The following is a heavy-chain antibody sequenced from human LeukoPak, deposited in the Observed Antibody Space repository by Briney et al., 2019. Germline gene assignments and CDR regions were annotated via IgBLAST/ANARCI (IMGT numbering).Heavy chain of an antibody. Sequence: SETLSLTCAVYGGSFSGYYWRWIRQPPGKGLEWIGEINHSGSTNYNPSLKSRVTISVDTSKNQFSLKLSSVTAADTAVYYCARVVRAAAGTGGYDYWGQGTLVTVSS. J-gene: IGHJ4*02. V-gene: IGHV4-34*01. D-gene: IGHD6-13*01. CDR1: GGSFSGYY. CDR2: INHSGST. CDR3: ARVVRAAAGTGGYDY.